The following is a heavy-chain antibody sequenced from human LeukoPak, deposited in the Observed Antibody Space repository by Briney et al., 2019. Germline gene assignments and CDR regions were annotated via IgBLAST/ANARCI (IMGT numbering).Heavy chain of an antibody. CDR2: IYTSGST. CDR1: GGSISSYY. CDR3: ARDTVVISHDAFDI. Sequence: PSETLSLTCTVSGGSISSYYWSWIRQPAGKGLEWIGRIYTSGSTNYNPSLKSRVTMSVDTSKNQFSLKLSSVTAADTAVYYCARDTVVISHDAFDIWGLGTMVTVSS. D-gene: IGHD3-22*01. V-gene: IGHV4-4*07. J-gene: IGHJ3*02.